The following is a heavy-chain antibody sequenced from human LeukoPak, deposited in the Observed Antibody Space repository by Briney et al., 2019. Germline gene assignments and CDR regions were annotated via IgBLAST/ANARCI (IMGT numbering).Heavy chain of an antibody. J-gene: IGHJ5*02. CDR3: ARDSPDCGSTTCYKDWFDP. V-gene: IGHV4-4*02. CDR2: VYYSGST. CDR1: GGSISSSNW. Sequence: SETLSLTCAVSGGSISSSNWWSWVRQPPGKGLQWIGSVYYSGSTYYNPSLQSRVTISVDTSKNHFSLKLSSVTAADTAVYYCARDSPDCGSTTCYKDWFDPWGQGTLVTVSS. D-gene: IGHD2-2*02.